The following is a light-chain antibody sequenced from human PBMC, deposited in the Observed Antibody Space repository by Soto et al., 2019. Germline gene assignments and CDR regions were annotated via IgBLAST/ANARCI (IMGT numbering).Light chain of an antibody. CDR2: DAS. J-gene: IGKJ1*01. CDR1: QSVSSY. CDR3: QQYSAWWT. V-gene: IGKV3-15*01. Sequence: EIVLTQSPATLSLSPGERATLSCRASQSVSSYLAWYQQKPGQAPRLLIYDASTRAPGIPARFSGSGSGTEFTLTISSLQSEDFAVYYCQQYSAWWTFGQGTTVEIK.